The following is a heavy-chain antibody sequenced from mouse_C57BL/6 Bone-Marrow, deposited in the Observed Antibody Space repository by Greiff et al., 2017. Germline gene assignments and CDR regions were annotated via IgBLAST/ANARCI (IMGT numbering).Heavy chain of an antibody. J-gene: IGHJ1*03. V-gene: IGHV1-55*01. Sequence: QVQLQQPGAELVKPGASVKMSCKASGYTFTSYWITWVKQRPGQGLEWIGDIYPGSGSTNYNEKFKSKATLAVDTSSSTAYMQLSSLTSEDSAVYYCAQIAYYDGSSYWYFDVWGTGTTVTVAS. D-gene: IGHD1-1*01. CDR2: IYPGSGST. CDR1: GYTFTSYW. CDR3: AQIAYYDGSSYWYFDV.